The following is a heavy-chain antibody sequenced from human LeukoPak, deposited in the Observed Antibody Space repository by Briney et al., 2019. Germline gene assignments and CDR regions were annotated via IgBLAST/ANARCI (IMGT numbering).Heavy chain of an antibody. J-gene: IGHJ6*04. V-gene: IGHV3-7*03. D-gene: IGHD2-2*01. Sequence: GGSLRLSCAASGFTFSSYWMTWVRQAPGQGLEWVANIKQDGSEKYYVDYVKGRFTISRDNAKNSLYLQMNSLRAEDTAVYYCARKKPLGYWSSTSCYSDYYYGMDVWGKGTTVTVSS. CDR2: IKQDGSEK. CDR1: GFTFSSYW. CDR3: ARKKPLGYWSSTSCYSDYYYGMDV.